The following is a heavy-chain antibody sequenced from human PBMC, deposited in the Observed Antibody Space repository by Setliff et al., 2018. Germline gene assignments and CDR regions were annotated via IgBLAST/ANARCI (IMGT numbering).Heavy chain of an antibody. CDR3: VRDLHWGFDY. D-gene: IGHD7-27*01. CDR2: IRNDGATT. V-gene: IGHV3-11*04. Sequence: LSLTCTVYGGSFTGYYWSWFRQVPGKGLEWLSNIRNDGATTSYADSVKGRFTISRDNVKNSLFLQMNSLRAEDTAVYYCVRDLHWGFDYWGLGTLVTVSS. J-gene: IGHJ4*02. CDR1: GGSFTGYY.